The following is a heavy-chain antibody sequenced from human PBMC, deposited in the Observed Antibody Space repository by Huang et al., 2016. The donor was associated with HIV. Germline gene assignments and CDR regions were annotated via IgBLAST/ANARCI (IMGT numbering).Heavy chain of an antibody. V-gene: IGHV4-59*01. J-gene: IGHJ6*02. CDR3: ARADFSWDYLWYYYGLDL. CDR1: GGSISSYY. CDR2: IYYRGST. Sequence: QVQLQESGPGLVKPSETLSLTCTVSGGSISSYYWSWIRQPPGKGLEWIGHIYYRGSTNYNPALKSRVTISVDTSKNQFSLKLSSVTSADTAVYYCARADFSWDYLWYYYGLDLWGQGTTVTVSS. D-gene: IGHD1-7*01.